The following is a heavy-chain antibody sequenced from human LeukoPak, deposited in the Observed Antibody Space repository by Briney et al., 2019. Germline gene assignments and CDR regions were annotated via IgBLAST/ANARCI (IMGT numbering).Heavy chain of an antibody. Sequence: PGGSLRLSCAASGFTFSSYGMHWVRQAPGKGLEWVAFIQTDENDKHYADSVKGRFTISRDNSKNTLYLQMNSLRAEDTAVYYCATGYSSGWYVVLDYWGQGTLVTVSS. CDR3: ATGYSSGWYVVLDY. D-gene: IGHD6-19*01. V-gene: IGHV3-30*02. J-gene: IGHJ4*02. CDR1: GFTFSSYG. CDR2: IQTDENDK.